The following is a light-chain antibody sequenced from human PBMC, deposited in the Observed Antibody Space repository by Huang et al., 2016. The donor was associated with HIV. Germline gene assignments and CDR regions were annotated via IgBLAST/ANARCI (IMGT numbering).Light chain of an antibody. CDR3: LQSYNTQPYT. CDR2: SAS. CDR1: QSINTY. Sequence: DIQMTQSPSSLSASVGDRVTITCRASQSINTYLNWYQHKPGKAPNLLIYSASILQSGGPSRFSGSGSGTEFTLTISSLQPEDFATYYCLQSYNTQPYTFGGGTKVEIK. V-gene: IGKV1-39*01. J-gene: IGKJ4*01.